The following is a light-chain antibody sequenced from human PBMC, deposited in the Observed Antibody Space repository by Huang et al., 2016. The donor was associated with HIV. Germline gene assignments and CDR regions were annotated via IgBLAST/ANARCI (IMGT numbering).Light chain of an antibody. CDR2: WAS. CDR3: HQYYSSPQT. CDR1: QSVLHSSNNKNY. J-gene: IGKJ1*01. Sequence: DIVMTQSPDSMTVSLGERATINCNSSQSVLHSSNNKNYLAWYQHRPGQTPAVLIYWASTRESGVPDRFSGTGSGTDFTLTISSLQAEDVAVYFCHQYYSSPQTFGQGTKVEIK. V-gene: IGKV4-1*01.